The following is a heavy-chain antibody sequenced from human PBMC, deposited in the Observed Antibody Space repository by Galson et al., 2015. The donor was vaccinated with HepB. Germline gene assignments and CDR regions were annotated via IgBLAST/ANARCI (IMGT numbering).Heavy chain of an antibody. CDR2: MNPNSGNT. CDR3: ARYVVYNSAYYYYMDV. J-gene: IGHJ6*03. Sequence: SVTVSCKASGSTFTSYDINWVRQATGQGLEWMGWMNPNSGNTGYAQKFQGRVTMTRNTSINTAYLELSSLGSEDTAMYYCARYVVYNSAYYYYMDVWGKGTTVTVSS. V-gene: IGHV1-8*01. CDR1: GSTFTSYD. D-gene: IGHD1-1*01.